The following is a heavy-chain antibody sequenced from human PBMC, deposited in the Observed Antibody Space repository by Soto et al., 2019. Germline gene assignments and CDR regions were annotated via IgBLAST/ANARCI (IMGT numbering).Heavy chain of an antibody. CDR2: ISYDGSNK. Sequence: GGSLRLSCAASGFTFSSYGMHWVRQAPGKGLEWVAVISYDGSNKYYADSVKGRFTISRDNSKNTLYLQMNSLRAEDTAVYYCAKGRWGYYYGMDVWGQGTTVTVSS. CDR1: GFTFSSYG. CDR3: AKGRWGYYYGMDV. J-gene: IGHJ6*02. V-gene: IGHV3-30*18. D-gene: IGHD4-17*01.